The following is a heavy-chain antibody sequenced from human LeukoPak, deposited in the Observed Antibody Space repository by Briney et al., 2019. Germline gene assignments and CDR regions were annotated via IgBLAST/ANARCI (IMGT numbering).Heavy chain of an antibody. Sequence: GGSLRLSCAASGFTFSSYAMSWVRQAPGKGLEWVSAISGSGGSTYYADSVKGRFTISRDNSKNTLYLQMNSLRAEDTAVYYCAKDHMRDGYNYGYWYFDLWGRGTLVTVS. CDR1: GFTFSSYA. J-gene: IGHJ2*01. V-gene: IGHV3-23*01. D-gene: IGHD5-12*01. CDR2: ISGSGGST. CDR3: AKDHMRDGYNYGYWYFDL.